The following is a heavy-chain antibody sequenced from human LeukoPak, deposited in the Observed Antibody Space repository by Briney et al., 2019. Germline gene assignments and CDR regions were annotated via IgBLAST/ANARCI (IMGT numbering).Heavy chain of an antibody. CDR3: ARGGRFRHTRELLAQDY. J-gene: IGHJ4*02. Sequence: PVASVKVSCKASGYTFTSYYMHWVRQAPGQGLEWMGLINPTGGSTGYAQKLQGRVTMTTDTSTSTAYMELRSLRSDDTAVYYCARGGRFRHTRELLAQDYWGQGTLVTVSS. D-gene: IGHD1-26*01. CDR1: GYTFTSYY. CDR2: INPTGGST. V-gene: IGHV1-46*01.